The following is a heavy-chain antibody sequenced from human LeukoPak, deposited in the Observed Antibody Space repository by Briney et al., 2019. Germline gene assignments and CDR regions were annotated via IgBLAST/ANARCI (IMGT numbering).Heavy chain of an antibody. CDR1: GCSISSYY. CDR2: IYTSGST. D-gene: IGHD2-21*02. Sequence: SETLSLTCTVSGCSISSYYWSWLRQPAGKGLEWIGRIYTSGSTNYNPSLKSRVTMSVDTTKNQFSLKLSSVTAADTAVYYCARVRRVTARPDWYFDLWGRGTLVTVSS. CDR3: ARVRRVTARPDWYFDL. J-gene: IGHJ2*01. V-gene: IGHV4-4*07.